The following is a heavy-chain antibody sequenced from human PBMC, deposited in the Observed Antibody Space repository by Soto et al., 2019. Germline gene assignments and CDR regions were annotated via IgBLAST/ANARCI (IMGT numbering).Heavy chain of an antibody. J-gene: IGHJ6*02. V-gene: IGHV6-1*01. CDR2: TYYRSKWYN. Sequence: SQTLSLTCAISGDSVSSDSGVWIWIRQSPSRGLEWLGRTYYRSKWYNDYAVSVKSRITINPDTSKNQFSLQLDSVIPEDTAVYSCPAIDSFRGMDLWGQGTPVTVSS. CDR1: GDSVSSDSGV. D-gene: IGHD2-21*01. CDR3: PAIDSFRGMDL.